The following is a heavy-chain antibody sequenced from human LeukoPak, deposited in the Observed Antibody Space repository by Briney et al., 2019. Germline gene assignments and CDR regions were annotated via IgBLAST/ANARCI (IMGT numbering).Heavy chain of an antibody. Sequence: ASVKVSCKASGGTFSSYAISWVRQAPGQGLEWMGGIIPIFGTANYAQKFQGRVTFTTDESTSTAYMELSSLRSEDTAVYYCAGRAVGGYYYYYMDVWGKGTTVTVSS. CDR2: IIPIFGTA. CDR1: GGTFSSYA. J-gene: IGHJ6*03. CDR3: AGRAVGGYYYYYMDV. D-gene: IGHD4-23*01. V-gene: IGHV1-69*05.